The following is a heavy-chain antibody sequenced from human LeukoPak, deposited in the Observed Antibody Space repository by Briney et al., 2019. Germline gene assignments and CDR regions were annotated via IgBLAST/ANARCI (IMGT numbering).Heavy chain of an antibody. CDR2: INPNSGGT. CDR3: ARARTYCGGDCSYFGF. J-gene: IGHJ4*02. Sequence: ASVKVSCKASGYTFTGYYMHWVRQAPGQGLEWMGWINPNSGGTNYAQKFQGRVTMTRDTSISTAYMELSSLRSDDTAVYYCARARTYCGGDCSYFGFWGQGTLVTVSS. D-gene: IGHD2-21*02. CDR1: GYTFTGYY. V-gene: IGHV1-2*02.